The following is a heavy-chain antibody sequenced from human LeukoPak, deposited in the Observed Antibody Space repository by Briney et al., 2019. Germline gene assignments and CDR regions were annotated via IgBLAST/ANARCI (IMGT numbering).Heavy chain of an antibody. Sequence: SETLSLTCAVFGYSISSGYYWGWIRQPPGKGLEWIGSIYHSGSTYYNPSLKSRVTISVDTSKNQFSLKLSSVTAADTAVYYCARDRRVGAGGIDPWGQGTLVTVSS. CDR3: ARDRRVGAGGIDP. CDR1: GYSISSGYY. D-gene: IGHD1-26*01. J-gene: IGHJ5*02. V-gene: IGHV4-38-2*02. CDR2: IYHSGST.